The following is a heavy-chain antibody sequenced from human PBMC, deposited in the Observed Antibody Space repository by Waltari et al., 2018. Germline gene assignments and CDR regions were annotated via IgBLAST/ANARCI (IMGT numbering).Heavy chain of an antibody. V-gene: IGHV4-38-2*02. CDR3: ARDKYCSGGSCYFDY. Sequence: QVQLQESGPGLVKPSETLSLTCAVSGYSISSGYYWGWIRPPPGKGLEWIGSIYHSGSTYYNPSLKSRVTISVDTSKNQFSLKLSSVTAADTAVYYCARDKYCSGGSCYFDYWGQGTLVTVSS. CDR2: IYHSGST. D-gene: IGHD2-15*01. J-gene: IGHJ4*02. CDR1: GYSISSGYY.